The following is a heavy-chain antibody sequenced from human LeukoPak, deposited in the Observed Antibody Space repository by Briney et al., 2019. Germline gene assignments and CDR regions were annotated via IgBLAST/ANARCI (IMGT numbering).Heavy chain of an antibody. CDR2: LRSKAYGGTT. CDR1: GFTFGDYA. Sequence: GRSLRLSCTASGFTFGDYAMSWVRQAPGKGLEWVGFLRSKAYGGTTEYAASVKGRFTISRDDSKSIAYLQMNSLKTEDTAVYYCTRTPYYYGSGSYYTPYYFDYWGQGTLVTVSS. CDR3: TRTPYYYGSGSYYTPYYFDY. V-gene: IGHV3-49*04. D-gene: IGHD3-10*01. J-gene: IGHJ4*02.